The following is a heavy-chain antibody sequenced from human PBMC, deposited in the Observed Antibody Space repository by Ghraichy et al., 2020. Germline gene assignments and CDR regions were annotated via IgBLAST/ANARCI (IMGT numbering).Heavy chain of an antibody. CDR3: ARRLKGGWPIDY. CDR2: IYYSGST. J-gene: IGHJ4*02. D-gene: IGHD3-16*01. CDR1: GGSISSSSYY. V-gene: IGHV4-39*01. Sequence: SETLSLTCTVSGGSISSSSYYWGWIRQPPGKGLEWIGSIYYSGSTYYNPSLKSRVTISVDTSKNQFSLKLSSVTAADTAVYYCARRLKGGWPIDYWGQGTLVTVSS.